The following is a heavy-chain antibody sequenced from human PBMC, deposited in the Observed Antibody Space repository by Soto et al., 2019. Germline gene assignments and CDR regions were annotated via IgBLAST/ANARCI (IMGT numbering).Heavy chain of an antibody. CDR2: INAGNGNT. CDR3: ASSGSSGYYLEGAFDI. J-gene: IGHJ3*02. Sequence: GASVKVSCKASGYTFTSYAMHWVRQAPGQRLEWMGWINAGNGNTKYSQKFQGRVTITRDTSASTAYMELSSLRSEDTAVYYCASSGSSGYYLEGAFDIWGQGTMVTVSS. CDR1: GYTFTSYA. D-gene: IGHD3-22*01. V-gene: IGHV1-3*01.